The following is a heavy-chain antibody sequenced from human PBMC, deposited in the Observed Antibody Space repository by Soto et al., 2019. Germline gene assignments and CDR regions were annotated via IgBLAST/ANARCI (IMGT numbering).Heavy chain of an antibody. Sequence: GGSLRLSCVASGFTFTTYWMSWVRQSPGKGLEWVANIRQDGGAQYYVDSVKGRFTISRDNAKNSVYLQMDSLRAEDTAVYYCVRGGHGSGSYLGSYWGQGILVTVSS. CDR2: IRQDGGAQ. V-gene: IGHV3-7*03. CDR1: GFTFTTYW. CDR3: VRGGHGSGSYLGSY. J-gene: IGHJ4*02. D-gene: IGHD3-10*01.